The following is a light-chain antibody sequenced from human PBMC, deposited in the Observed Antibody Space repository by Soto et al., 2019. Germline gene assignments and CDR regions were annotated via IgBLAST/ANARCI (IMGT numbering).Light chain of an antibody. Sequence: QSALTQPASVSGSPGQSITISCTGTSSDVGGYNYVSWYQQHPGKAPKLMIYDVSNRPSGVSNRFSGSKSGNTASLTISGLQAEDEADYYCSSYTSSSTLVGLGGGTQLNVL. CDR1: SSDVGGYNY. J-gene: IGLJ2*01. V-gene: IGLV2-14*01. CDR2: DVS. CDR3: SSYTSSSTLVG.